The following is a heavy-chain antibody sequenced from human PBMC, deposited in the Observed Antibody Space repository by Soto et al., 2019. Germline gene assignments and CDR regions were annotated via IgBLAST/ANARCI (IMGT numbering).Heavy chain of an antibody. Sequence: GGSLRLSCAASGFTFSSYAMCWVRLATGKGMEWVSAISGSGGSTYYADSVKGRFTISRDNSKNTLYLQMNSLRAEDTAVYYCAKPLRYYYDNRDAFDIWGQGTMVTVSS. CDR1: GFTFSSYA. CDR2: ISGSGGST. J-gene: IGHJ3*02. V-gene: IGHV3-23*01. CDR3: AKPLRYYYDNRDAFDI. D-gene: IGHD3-22*01.